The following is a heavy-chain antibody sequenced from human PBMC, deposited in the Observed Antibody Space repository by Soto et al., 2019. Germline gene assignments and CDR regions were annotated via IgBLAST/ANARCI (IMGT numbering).Heavy chain of an antibody. J-gene: IGHJ3*02. CDR2: IKTKTDGGTT. Sequence: EVQLVESGGGLVKPGGSLRLSCAVSDFTFSKAWMNWVRRAPGKGLEWVGRIKTKTDGGTTDYGATGKGRFTISRDDSKNTLYLQMNSLKTEDTALYFCTASHIWRGIDAFDIWGQGTMVTVSS. CDR1: DFTFSKAW. CDR3: TASHIWRGIDAFDI. D-gene: IGHD1-20*01. V-gene: IGHV3-15*07.